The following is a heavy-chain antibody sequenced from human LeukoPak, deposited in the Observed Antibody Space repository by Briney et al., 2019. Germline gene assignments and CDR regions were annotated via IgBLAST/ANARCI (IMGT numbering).Heavy chain of an antibody. CDR1: GFTFSDST. CDR2: ISSRGSTV. D-gene: IGHD2-21*01. CDR3: ARELPYGDAFDI. J-gene: IGHJ3*02. Sequence: GGSLRLSCAASGFTFSDSTMTWVRQVPGKGLEWISFISSRGSTVNHAESLRGRISISRDNAKNLLYLEMHSLRVDDTAVYYCARELPYGDAFDIWGQGTLVTVSS. V-gene: IGHV3-48*01.